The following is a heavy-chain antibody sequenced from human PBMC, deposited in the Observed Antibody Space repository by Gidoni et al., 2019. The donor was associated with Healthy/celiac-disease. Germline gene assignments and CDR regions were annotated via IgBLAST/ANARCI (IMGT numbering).Heavy chain of an antibody. Sequence: EVQLLESGGGLVQPGGSLRLSCAASGFTFRSYAMSWVRQAPGKGLEWVSAISGSGGSTYYADSVKGRFTISRDNSKNTLYLQMNSLRAEDTAVYYCAKDSGYYPAFTLGYWGQGTLVTVSS. CDR3: AKDSGYYPAFTLGY. CDR1: GFTFRSYA. D-gene: IGHD3-22*01. CDR2: ISGSGGST. V-gene: IGHV3-23*01. J-gene: IGHJ4*02.